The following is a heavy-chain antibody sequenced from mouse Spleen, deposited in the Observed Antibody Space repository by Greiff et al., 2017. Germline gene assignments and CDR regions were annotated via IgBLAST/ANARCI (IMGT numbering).Heavy chain of an antibody. V-gene: IGHV5-6*01. D-gene: IGHD2-4*01. Sequence: EVQGVESGGDLVKPGGSLKLSCAASGFTFSSYGMSWVRQTPDKRLEWVATISSGGSYTYYPDSVKGRFTISRDNAKNTLYLQMSSLKSEDTAMYYCARAYYDYLDYWGQGTTLTVSS. CDR1: GFTFSSYG. J-gene: IGHJ2*01. CDR2: ISSGGSYT. CDR3: ARAYYDYLDY.